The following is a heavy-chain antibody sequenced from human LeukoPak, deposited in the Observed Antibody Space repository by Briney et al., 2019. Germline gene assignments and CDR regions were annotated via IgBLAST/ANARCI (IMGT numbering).Heavy chain of an antibody. J-gene: IGHJ4*02. CDR1: GFTFSSYE. CDR2: ISGSSSTI. Sequence: GGSLRLSCAASGFTFSSYEMNWVRQAPGKGLEWVSYISGSSSTIYYAGSVKGRFTISRDNAKNSLYLQMNSLRAEDTAVYFCARDLKGDAARRHTFDYWGPGTLVTVSS. V-gene: IGHV3-48*03. CDR3: ARDLKGDAARRHTFDY. D-gene: IGHD6-6*01.